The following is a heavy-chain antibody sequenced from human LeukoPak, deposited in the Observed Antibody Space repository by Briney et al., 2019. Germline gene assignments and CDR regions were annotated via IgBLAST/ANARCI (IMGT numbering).Heavy chain of an antibody. CDR1: GYSFTSYW. J-gene: IGHJ4*02. Sequence: GESLKISCKGSGYSFTSYWIGWVRQMPGKGLEWMGIIYPGDSDTRYSPSFQGQVTISADKSISTAYLQWGSLKASDTAMYYCARHAETQGPAETLYYFDYWGQGTLVTVSS. CDR3: ARHAETQGPAETLYYFDY. CDR2: IYPGDSDT. D-gene: IGHD2-2*01. V-gene: IGHV5-51*01.